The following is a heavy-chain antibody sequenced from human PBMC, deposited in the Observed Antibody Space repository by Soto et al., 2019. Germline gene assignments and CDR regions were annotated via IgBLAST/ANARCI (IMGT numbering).Heavy chain of an antibody. CDR1: GFTFSSXG. V-gene: IGHV3-33*01. D-gene: IGHD5-12*01. CDR2: IWYDGNNK. CDR3: XXXXXXXVDLDY. J-gene: IGHJ4*02. Sequence: QVQLVESGGGVVQPGRSLRLSCAASGFTFSSXGXXXXXXXXXXXLEWVAVIWYDGNNKYYADSVKGRFTISRDNXXXXXXXXXXXXXXXXXXXYXXXXXXXXXVDLDYWGQGTLVTVSS.